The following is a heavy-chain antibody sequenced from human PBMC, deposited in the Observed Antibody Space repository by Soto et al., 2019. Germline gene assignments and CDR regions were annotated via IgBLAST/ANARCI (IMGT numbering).Heavy chain of an antibody. V-gene: IGHV1-2*02. Sequence: ASVKVSCKASGFSFTGYYIHWLRQAPGQGLEWMGWINAHSGGTEYAQKFQGRVTLTRDTSISTAYMTLSSLRSDDTAIYYCAKDLTRQLAYWLDPWGQGTQVTVS. J-gene: IGHJ5*02. CDR1: GFSFTGYY. D-gene: IGHD6-6*01. CDR2: INAHSGGT. CDR3: AKDLTRQLAYWLDP.